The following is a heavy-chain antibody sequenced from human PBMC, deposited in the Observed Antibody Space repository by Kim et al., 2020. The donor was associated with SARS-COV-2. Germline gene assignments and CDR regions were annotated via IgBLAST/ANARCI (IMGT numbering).Heavy chain of an antibody. V-gene: IGHV3-23*01. CDR1: GFTFSSYG. D-gene: IGHD3-10*01. CDR2: ISGNGGNK. CDR3: AKVGGLNGSGPYYGMDV. Sequence: GGSLRLSCAASGFTFSSYGMSWVRQAPGKGLEWVAAISGNGGNKYYADSVKGRFTISRDNSKNTLYLQMNSLRAEDTAVYYCAKVGGLNGSGPYYGMDVWGQGTTVTVSS. J-gene: IGHJ6*02.